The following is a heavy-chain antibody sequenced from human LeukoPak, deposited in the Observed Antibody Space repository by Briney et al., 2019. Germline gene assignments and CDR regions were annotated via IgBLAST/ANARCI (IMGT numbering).Heavy chain of an antibody. V-gene: IGHV1-69*13. CDR2: VIPMFGTV. CDR1: GGTFSNFV. CDR3: ARVVTTVSRRYWYFDL. J-gene: IGHJ2*01. Sequence: SVKVSCKVSGGTFSNFVITWVRQAPGQGLEWMGGVIPMFGTVKYAQKFQGRVTVIADESTRTAYMELSSLRSEDTAVYYCARVVTTVSRRYWYFDLWGRGTLVTVSS. D-gene: IGHD4-17*01.